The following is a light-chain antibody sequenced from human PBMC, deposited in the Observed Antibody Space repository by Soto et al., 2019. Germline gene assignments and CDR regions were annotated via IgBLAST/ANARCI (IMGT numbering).Light chain of an antibody. V-gene: IGLV2-8*01. CDR2: EVS. Sequence: HFVLTQPPSASGSPGQSVTISCTGTSSDVGGYSYVSWYQQYPGKAPKLMIYEVSKRPSGVPDRFSGSKSGNTASLTVSGLQAEDEADYYSSSYAGSNNFYVFGTGTKVTVL. CDR1: SSDVGGYSY. J-gene: IGLJ1*01. CDR3: SSYAGSNNFYV.